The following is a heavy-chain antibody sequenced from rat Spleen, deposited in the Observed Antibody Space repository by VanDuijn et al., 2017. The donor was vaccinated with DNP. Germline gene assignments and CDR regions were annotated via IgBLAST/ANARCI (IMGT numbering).Heavy chain of an antibody. D-gene: IGHD1-2*01. CDR3: ASWAPIAPLSTSNY. Sequence: EVQLVESGGDLVQPGRSLKLFCAASGFTFSNYGMAWVRRAPEKGLEWVATISPSGDITYYRDSMKGRFTISRDDARSSLYLQMASLRSEDTATYYCASWAPIAPLSTSNYWGQGVMVPVSS. CDR2: ISPSGDIT. V-gene: IGHV5S13*01. J-gene: IGHJ2*01. CDR1: GFTFSNYG.